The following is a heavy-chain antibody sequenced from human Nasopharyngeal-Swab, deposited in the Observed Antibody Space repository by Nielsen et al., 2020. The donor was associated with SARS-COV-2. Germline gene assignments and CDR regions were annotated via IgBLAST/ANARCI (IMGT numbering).Heavy chain of an antibody. J-gene: IGHJ4*02. V-gene: IGHV1-69*06. CDR1: GYTFTSYG. CDR2: IIPIFGTA. CDR3: ARYLRYGYYDSSGYGPNDVY. Sequence: SVKVSCKASGYTFTSYGISWVRQAPGQGLEWMGGIIPIFGTANYAQKFQGRVTITADKSTSTAYMELSSLRSEDTAVYYCARYLRYGYYDSSGYGPNDVYWGQGTLVTVSS. D-gene: IGHD3-22*01.